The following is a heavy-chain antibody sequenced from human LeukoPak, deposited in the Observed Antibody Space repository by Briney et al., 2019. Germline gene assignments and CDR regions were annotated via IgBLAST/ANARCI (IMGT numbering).Heavy chain of an antibody. D-gene: IGHD3-9*01. V-gene: IGHV1-2*02. CDR2: INPNSGGT. CDR1: GYTFTGYY. Sequence: GASVKVSCKASGYTFTGYYMHWVRQAPGQGLEWMGWINPNSGGTNYAQKFQGRVTMTRDTSISTAYMELSRLRSDDTAVYYCARSPVELRYFDWLSPLTDYWGQGTLVTVSS. J-gene: IGHJ4*02. CDR3: ARSPVELRYFDWLSPLTDY.